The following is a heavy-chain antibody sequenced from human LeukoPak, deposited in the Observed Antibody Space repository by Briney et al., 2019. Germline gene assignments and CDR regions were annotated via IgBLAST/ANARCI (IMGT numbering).Heavy chain of an antibody. Sequence: SETLSLTCTVSGGSISSYYWSWIRQPPGKGLEWIGYIYYSGSTNYNPSLKSRVTISVDTSKNQFSLKLSSVTAADTAVYYCARGYYYGSGSYLVDYWGQGTLVTVSS. D-gene: IGHD3-10*01. CDR1: GGSISSYY. J-gene: IGHJ4*02. V-gene: IGHV4-59*01. CDR3: ARGYYYGSGSYLVDY. CDR2: IYYSGST.